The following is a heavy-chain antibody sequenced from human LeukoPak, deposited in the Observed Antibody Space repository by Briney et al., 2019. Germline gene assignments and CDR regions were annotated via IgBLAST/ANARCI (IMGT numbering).Heavy chain of an antibody. D-gene: IGHD3-22*01. CDR1: GFTFSDYA. CDR3: ARELTTYYYDSSPIDY. V-gene: IGHV3-23*01. J-gene: IGHJ4*02. CDR2: ISGSGGNT. Sequence: PGGSLRLSCAASGFTFSDYAMSWVRQAPGKGLEWVSAISGSGGNTDYADSVKGRFTISRDNAKNTLYLQMNSLRAEDTAVYYCARELTTYYYDSSPIDYWGQGTLVTVSS.